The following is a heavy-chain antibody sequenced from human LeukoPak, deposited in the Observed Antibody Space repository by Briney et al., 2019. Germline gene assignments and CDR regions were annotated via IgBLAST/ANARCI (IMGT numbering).Heavy chain of an antibody. J-gene: IGHJ4*02. CDR1: GYTFATDG. Sequence: ASVKVSCKASGYTFATDGISWVRQAPGQGLEWMGWISAYNGNTNYAQKLQGRVTMTTDTSTSTAYMELRSLRSDDTAVYYCARVGGITGTTLGEEFGYWGQGTLVTVSS. V-gene: IGHV1-18*01. D-gene: IGHD1-7*01. CDR3: ARVGGITGTTLGEEFGY. CDR2: ISAYNGNT.